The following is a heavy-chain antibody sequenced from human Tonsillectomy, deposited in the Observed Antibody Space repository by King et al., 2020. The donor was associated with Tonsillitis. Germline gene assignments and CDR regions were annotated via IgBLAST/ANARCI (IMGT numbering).Heavy chain of an antibody. CDR2: IYHSGSA. J-gene: IGHJ4*02. D-gene: IGHD6-19*01. CDR3: VGSGCTDYFDY. Sequence: VQLQESGPGLVKPSETLSLTCAVSSYSVSSDYYWGWIRQPPGKGLEWIGSIYHSGSAYYNPSLWSRVTISVDTSKNQFSLKLSSVTAADTAVYYCVGSGCTDYFDYWGQGTLVTVSS. V-gene: IGHV4-38-2*01. CDR1: SYSVSSDYY.